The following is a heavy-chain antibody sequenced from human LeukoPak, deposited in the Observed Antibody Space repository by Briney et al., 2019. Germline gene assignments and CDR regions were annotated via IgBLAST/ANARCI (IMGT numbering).Heavy chain of an antibody. CDR3: ARDGAGCSGGSCYKRFDP. J-gene: IGHJ5*02. Sequence: PGGSLRLSCAASGFTFSSYSMNWVRQAPGKGLEWVSSISSSSSYIYYADSVKGRFTISRDNAKNSLYLQMNSLRAEDTAVYYCARDGAGCSGGSCYKRFDPWGQGTLVTVSS. D-gene: IGHD2-15*01. CDR2: ISSSSSYI. CDR1: GFTFSSYS. V-gene: IGHV3-21*01.